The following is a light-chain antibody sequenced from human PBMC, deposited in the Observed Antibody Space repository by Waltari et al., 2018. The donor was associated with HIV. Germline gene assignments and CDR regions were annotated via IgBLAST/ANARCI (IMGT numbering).Light chain of an antibody. CDR3: MQTVQTPLT. Sequence: LPVTPGEPAFISCRSSQSLLHSNGYNYLDWYLQKPGQSPQLLIYLGSNRASGVPDRFRGSGSGTDFTLKISRVEAEDVGVYYCMQTVQTPLTFGGGTKVEI. CDR1: QSLLHSNGYNY. J-gene: IGKJ4*01. V-gene: IGKV2-28*01. CDR2: LGS.